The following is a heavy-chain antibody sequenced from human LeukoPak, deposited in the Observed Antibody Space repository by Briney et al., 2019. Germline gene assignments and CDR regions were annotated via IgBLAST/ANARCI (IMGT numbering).Heavy chain of an antibody. Sequence: NPSETLSLTCAVYGGSFSGYYWSWIRQPPGKGLEWIGEINHSGSTNYNPSLKSRVTISVDTSKNQFSLKLSSVTAADTAVYYCASRPYYYDSSGYSVGYWGQGTLVTVSP. D-gene: IGHD3-22*01. CDR3: ASRPYYYDSSGYSVGY. CDR1: GGSFSGYY. CDR2: INHSGST. V-gene: IGHV4-34*01. J-gene: IGHJ4*02.